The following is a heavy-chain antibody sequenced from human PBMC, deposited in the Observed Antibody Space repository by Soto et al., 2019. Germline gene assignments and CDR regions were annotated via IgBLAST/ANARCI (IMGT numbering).Heavy chain of an antibody. Sequence: DVQLLESGGGLVQPGGSLTLSCAASGFTFSNYAMHWVRQAPGKGLEWVSTIKDGGESTFYLDSVRGRFTISRDNSKDTLYLQMTSLRVEDTALYDLVKGGASYTSCWYANWGQGILVTVSS. CDR2: IKDGGEST. V-gene: IGHV3-23*01. CDR1: GFTFSNYA. D-gene: IGHD6-13*01. CDR3: VKGGASYTSCWYAN. J-gene: IGHJ1*01.